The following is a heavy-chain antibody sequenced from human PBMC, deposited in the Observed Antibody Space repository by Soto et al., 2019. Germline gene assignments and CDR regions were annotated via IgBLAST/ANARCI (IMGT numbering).Heavy chain of an antibody. CDR3: ARLGGYCSSTSCYGYYGMDV. CDR1: GGSISSGPYS. CDR2: FHYSEST. V-gene: IGHV4-39*01. D-gene: IGHD2-2*01. Sequence: TLSLTCTVSGGSISSGPYSWGWIRQPPGEGLEWIGTFHYSESTYYNPSLESRITISVDTSKNQFSLKVNSVTVADTAVYYCARLGGYCSSTSCYGYYGMDVWGQGT. J-gene: IGHJ6*02.